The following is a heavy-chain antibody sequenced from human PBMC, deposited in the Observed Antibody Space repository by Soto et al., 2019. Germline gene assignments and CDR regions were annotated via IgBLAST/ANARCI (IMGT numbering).Heavy chain of an antibody. CDR2: IIPIFGTA. Sequence: QVQLVQSGAEVKKPGSSVKVSCKASGGTFSSYAISWVRQAPGQGLEWMGGIIPIFGTANYAQKFQGRVTITTDESTSTVYMELSSLRSEDTAVYYCARTYYYDSSGYYYSGQKYYFDYWGQGTLVTVSS. V-gene: IGHV1-69*01. D-gene: IGHD3-22*01. CDR1: GGTFSSYA. CDR3: ARTYYYDSSGYYYSGQKYYFDY. J-gene: IGHJ4*02.